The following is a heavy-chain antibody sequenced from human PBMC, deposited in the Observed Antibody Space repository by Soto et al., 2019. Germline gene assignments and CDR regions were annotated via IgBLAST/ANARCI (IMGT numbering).Heavy chain of an antibody. D-gene: IGHD2-15*01. Sequence: QVQLVQSGAEVKKPGSSVKVSCKASGGTFSSYTISWVQQAHGQGLEWMGRIIPILGIANYAQKFQGRVTITVDKSTRTAYMELSSLRSEDEAVYSFASGAIGDCSGGSCYHYGVWFDPWCQGALVTVSS. CDR2: IIPILGIA. CDR1: GGTFSSYT. J-gene: IGHJ5*02. CDR3: ASGAIGDCSGGSCYHYGVWFDP. V-gene: IGHV1-69*02.